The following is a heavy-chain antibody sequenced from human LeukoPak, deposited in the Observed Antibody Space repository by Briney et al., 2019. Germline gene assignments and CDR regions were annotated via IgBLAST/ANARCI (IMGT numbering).Heavy chain of an antibody. CDR2: INHSGST. D-gene: IGHD3-10*01. CDR3: ARGLGKVTMVRGWGRLGWFDP. Sequence: PSETLSLTCAVYGGSFSGYYWSWIRQPPGKGLDWIGEINHSGSTNHNPSLKSRVTISVDTSKNQFSLKLSSVTAADTAVYYCARGLGKVTMVRGWGRLGWFDPWGQGTLVTVSS. V-gene: IGHV4-34*01. J-gene: IGHJ5*02. CDR1: GGSFSGYY.